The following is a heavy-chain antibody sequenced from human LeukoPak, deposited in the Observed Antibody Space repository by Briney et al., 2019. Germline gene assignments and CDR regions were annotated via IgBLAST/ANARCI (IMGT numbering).Heavy chain of an antibody. D-gene: IGHD4-17*01. J-gene: IGHJ2*01. Sequence: GESLKISCQGSGYTFTTHWIGWVRQMPGKGLEWMGVIYPGDSDIRYSPSFQGQVTISADKSVNTAYLLWSSLKASDTAIYYCARIGTTFTTLHPTGCFDLWGRSTLVTVSS. V-gene: IGHV5-51*01. CDR2: IYPGDSDI. CDR1: GYTFTTHW. CDR3: ARIGTTFTTLHPTGCFDL.